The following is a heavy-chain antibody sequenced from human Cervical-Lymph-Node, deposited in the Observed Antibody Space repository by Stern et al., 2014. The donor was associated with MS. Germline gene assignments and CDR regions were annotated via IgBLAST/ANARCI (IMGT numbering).Heavy chain of an antibody. Sequence: QVQLQESGPGLVKPSQTLSLTCTVSGGSISGGGYYWSWIRQHPGKGLEWIGYIFFTGSSYYNPSLKSRLTMSLDTSKDQFSLRLSSVTAADTAVYYCARYGPPSYYDPGMDVWGQGTTVIVSS. D-gene: IGHD4-17*01. CDR2: IFFTGSS. CDR1: GGSISGGGYY. V-gene: IGHV4-31*03. CDR3: ARYGPPSYYDPGMDV. J-gene: IGHJ6*02.